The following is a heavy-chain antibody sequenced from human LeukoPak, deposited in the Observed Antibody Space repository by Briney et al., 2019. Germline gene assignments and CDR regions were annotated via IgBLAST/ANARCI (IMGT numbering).Heavy chain of an antibody. D-gene: IGHD1-26*01. CDR1: GFTFSSYA. CDR2: ISGGSDGNT. CDR3: AKDFGGSYWPPDAFDI. J-gene: IGHJ3*02. Sequence: PGGSLRLSCAASGFTFSSYAMTWVRQAPGKGLEWVSAISGGSDGNTYYADSGMGRFTISRDNSRNTLYLQMNSLRAEDTAIYYCAKDFGGSYWPPDAFDIWGQGTMVTVSS. V-gene: IGHV3-23*01.